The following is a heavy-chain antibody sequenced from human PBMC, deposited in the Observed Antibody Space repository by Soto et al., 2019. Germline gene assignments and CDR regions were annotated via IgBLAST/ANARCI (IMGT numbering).Heavy chain of an antibody. Sequence: QVQLVQSGAEVKKPGASVKVSCKASGYIFTSFGITWVRQAPGQGLEWMGWVSTYNGNTKYAQKLQGRVTMSTDTSTRTAYRGLRSLRSDATAVYYCTRGAGQGSGSYDWGQGTLVTVSS. J-gene: IGHJ4*02. CDR1: GYIFTSFG. D-gene: IGHD3-10*01. CDR3: TRGAGQGSGSYD. V-gene: IGHV1-18*01. CDR2: VSTYNGNT.